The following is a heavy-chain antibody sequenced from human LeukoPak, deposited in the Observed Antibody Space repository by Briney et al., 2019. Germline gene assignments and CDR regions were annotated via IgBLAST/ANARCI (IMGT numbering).Heavy chain of an antibody. V-gene: IGHV3-66*01. CDR1: GFTVSSNY. J-gene: IGHJ3*02. CDR3: ARADSIVVPPYDAFDI. D-gene: IGHD2-15*01. Sequence: PGGSLRLSCAASGFTVSSNYMSWVRQAPGKGLEWVSVIYSGGYTYYADSVKGRFTISRDNSKNTLYLQMDSLRAEDTAVYYCARADSIVVPPYDAFDIWGQGTMVTVSS. CDR2: IYSGGYT.